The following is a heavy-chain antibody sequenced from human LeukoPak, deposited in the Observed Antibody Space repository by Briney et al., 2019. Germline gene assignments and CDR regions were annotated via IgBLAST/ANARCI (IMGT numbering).Heavy chain of an antibody. Sequence: ASVKVSCKASGYTFTGYYMHWVRQAPGQGLEWMGWINPNSGGTNYAQKFQGRVTMTRDTSNSTAYMELSRLRSDDTAVYYCARDLRIVGAQYFDYWGQGTLVTVSS. V-gene: IGHV1-2*02. J-gene: IGHJ4*02. CDR1: GYTFTGYY. CDR2: INPNSGGT. D-gene: IGHD1-26*01. CDR3: ARDLRIVGAQYFDY.